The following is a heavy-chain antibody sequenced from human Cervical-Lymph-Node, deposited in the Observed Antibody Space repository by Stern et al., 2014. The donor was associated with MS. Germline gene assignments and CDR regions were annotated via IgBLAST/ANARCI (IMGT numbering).Heavy chain of an antibody. D-gene: IGHD2-8*01. CDR3: ARDYEDTSMLFDH. CDR2: ISYDGNHK. CDR1: GFTFSSYG. Sequence: QVQLVESGGAVVQPGRSLRLSCAASGFTFSSYGMHWVRQAPGKGLEWVTVISYDGNHKYYAASLKGRVTISRDNSKSTLHLQMSSVTPDDTAIYYCARDYEDTSMLFDHWGQGTLVTVSS. V-gene: IGHV3-30*03. J-gene: IGHJ4*02.